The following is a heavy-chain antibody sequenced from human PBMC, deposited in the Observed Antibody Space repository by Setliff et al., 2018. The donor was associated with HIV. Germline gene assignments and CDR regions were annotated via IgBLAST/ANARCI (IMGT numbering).Heavy chain of an antibody. Sequence: ASVKVSCKASGYTFLGYYIHWVRQAPGQGLEWMGWITQNSGDTNYAQKFQGRVTMTRDTSISTAYMELSRLRSDDTAVYYCAREGSPIYYFDYWSQGTLVTVAS. D-gene: IGHD3-10*01. J-gene: IGHJ4*02. V-gene: IGHV1-2*02. CDR2: ITQNSGDT. CDR3: AREGSPIYYFDY. CDR1: GYTFLGYY.